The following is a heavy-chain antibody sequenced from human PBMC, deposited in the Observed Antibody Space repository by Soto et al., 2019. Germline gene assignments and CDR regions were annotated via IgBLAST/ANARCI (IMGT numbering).Heavy chain of an antibody. CDR2: ITSSGSAI. J-gene: IGHJ4*02. Sequence: GGSLRLSCEASGFTFSSYSMNWVRQAPGKGLQWVSFITSSGSAIYYADSVMGRFTISRDNAKNSLHLQMNSLRAEDTAVYYCARSFYVWGSYRSKFDYWGQGTLVTVSS. CDR3: ARSFYVWGSYRSKFDY. V-gene: IGHV3-48*01. D-gene: IGHD3-16*02. CDR1: GFTFSSYS.